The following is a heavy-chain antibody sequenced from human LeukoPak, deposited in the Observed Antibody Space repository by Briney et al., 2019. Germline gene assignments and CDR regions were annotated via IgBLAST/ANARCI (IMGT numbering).Heavy chain of an antibody. CDR3: AREAYGRYDTGQFDY. J-gene: IGHJ4*02. D-gene: IGHD5-12*01. CDR1: GGSFSGYY. V-gene: IGHV4-34*01. CDR2: INHSGST. Sequence: SETLSLTCAVYGGSFSGYYWSWIRQPPGKGLEWIGEINHSGSTNYNPSLKSRVTISVDTSKNQFSLKLSSVTAADTAVYYCAREAYGRYDTGQFDYWGQGTLVTVSS.